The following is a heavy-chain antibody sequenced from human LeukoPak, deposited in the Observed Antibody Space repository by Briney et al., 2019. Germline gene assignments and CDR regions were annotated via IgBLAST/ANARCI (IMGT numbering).Heavy chain of an antibody. V-gene: IGHV1-69*06. J-gene: IGHJ4*02. CDR1: GCTFSSYA. Sequence: SVKVSCKASGCTFSSYAISWVRQAPGQGLDWMGGIIPIFGTANYAQKFQGRVTITADKSTSTDYMELSSLRSEDPAVYYCAKDRNWGSSYFDYWGQGTLVTVSS. D-gene: IGHD7-27*01. CDR2: IIPIFGTA. CDR3: AKDRNWGSSYFDY.